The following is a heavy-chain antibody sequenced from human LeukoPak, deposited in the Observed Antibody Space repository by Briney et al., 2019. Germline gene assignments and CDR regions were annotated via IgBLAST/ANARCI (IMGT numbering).Heavy chain of an antibody. V-gene: IGHV1-69*04. Sequence: GASVKVSCKASGGTFSIYAISWVRQAPGQGLEWMGRIIPIFGITNYAQKFQGRVTITADKSTSTAYMELSSLRSEDTAVYYCARGRGRLELPPSVFDAFDMWGQGTMVTVSS. D-gene: IGHD1-7*01. J-gene: IGHJ3*02. CDR1: GGTFSIYA. CDR2: IIPIFGIT. CDR3: ARGRGRLELPPSVFDAFDM.